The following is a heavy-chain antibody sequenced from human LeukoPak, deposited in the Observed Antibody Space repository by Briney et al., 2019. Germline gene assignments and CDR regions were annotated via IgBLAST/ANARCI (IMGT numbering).Heavy chain of an antibody. V-gene: IGHV3-74*01. J-gene: IGHJ4*02. CDR2: INSDGSST. CDR1: GFTFSSYW. Sequence: GGSLRLSCAASGFTFSSYWMLWVRQAPGKGLVWVSRINSDGSSTSYADSVKGRFTISRDNAKNTLYLQMNSLRAEDTAVYYCARDADDYYGSGYFDYWGQGTLVTVSS. CDR3: ARDADDYYGSGYFDY. D-gene: IGHD3-10*01.